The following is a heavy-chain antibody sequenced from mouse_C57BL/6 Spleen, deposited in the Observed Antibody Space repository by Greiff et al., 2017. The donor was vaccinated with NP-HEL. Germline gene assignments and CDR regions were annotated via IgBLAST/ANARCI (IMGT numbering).Heavy chain of an antibody. CDR1: GYTFTSYW. Sequence: QVQLKQSGAELVRPGSSVKLSCKASGYTFTSYWMDWVKQRPGQGLEWIGNIYPSDSETHYNQKFKDKATLTVDKSSSTAYMQLSSLTSEDSAVYYCARFDDGYTGYFDVWGTGTPVTVSS. J-gene: IGHJ1*03. V-gene: IGHV1-61*01. CDR3: ARFDDGYTGYFDV. CDR2: IYPSDSET. D-gene: IGHD2-3*01.